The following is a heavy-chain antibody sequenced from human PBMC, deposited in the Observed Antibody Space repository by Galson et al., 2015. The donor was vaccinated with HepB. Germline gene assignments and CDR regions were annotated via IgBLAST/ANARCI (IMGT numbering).Heavy chain of an antibody. V-gene: IGHV3-23*01. CDR1: GFTLRSYV. CDR3: ARTTSLRYDAFDI. CDR2: IGGSGGTT. D-gene: IGHD2-2*02. J-gene: IGHJ3*02. Sequence: SLRLSCAASGFTLRSYVMSWVRQAPGKGLEWVSGIGGSGGTTYYADSVKGRFAISRDSSKNTLYLQMSSLSAADSAVYYCARTTSLRYDAFDIWGQGTMVTVSS.